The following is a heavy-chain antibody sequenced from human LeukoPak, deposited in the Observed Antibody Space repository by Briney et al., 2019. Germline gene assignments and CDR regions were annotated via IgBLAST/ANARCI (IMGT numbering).Heavy chain of an antibody. J-gene: IGHJ4*02. CDR3: ARDSEKWELLNYFDY. CDR2: ISSSSSYI. Sequence: GGSLRLSCAASGFTFSSYSMNWVRQAPGKGREGASSISSSSSYIYYADSVKGRFTISRDNAKNSLYLQMNSLRAEDTAVYYCARDSEKWELLNYFDYWGQGTLVTVSS. D-gene: IGHD1-26*01. CDR1: GFTFSSYS. V-gene: IGHV3-21*01.